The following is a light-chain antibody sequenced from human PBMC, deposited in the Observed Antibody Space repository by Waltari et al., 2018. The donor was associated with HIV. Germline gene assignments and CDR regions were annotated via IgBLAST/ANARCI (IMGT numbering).Light chain of an antibody. CDR1: NIGSYS. CDR3: QLWDSNTDHLV. CDR2: DDN. Sequence: SYVLTQPPSVSAAPGQTARITCGGNNIGSYSLQWYQQKPGQAPVLVVYDDNDRPSGIPERFSGSNSGNTATLTISRVEVGDEADYYCQLWDSNTDHLVFGGGTKLTVL. J-gene: IGLJ3*02. V-gene: IGLV3-21*02.